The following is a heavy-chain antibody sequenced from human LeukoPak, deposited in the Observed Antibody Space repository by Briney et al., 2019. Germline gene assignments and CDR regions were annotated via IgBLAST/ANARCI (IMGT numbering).Heavy chain of an antibody. Sequence: GGSLRLSCADSGFSFNKYWMSWVRQAPGKGLEWLANINQDGSQKHCVDSVKGRFTISRDNAKNSVYLQMNSLRAEDTALYYCARGLATAAAYWGQGTLVTVSS. CDR2: INQDGSQK. J-gene: IGHJ4*02. V-gene: IGHV3-7*01. CDR1: GFSFNKYW. D-gene: IGHD6-13*01. CDR3: ARGLATAAAY.